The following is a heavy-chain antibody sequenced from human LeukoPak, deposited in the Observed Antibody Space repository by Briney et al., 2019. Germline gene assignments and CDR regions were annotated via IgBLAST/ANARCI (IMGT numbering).Heavy chain of an antibody. CDR3: ARDLSGGKLRYFDWLPPDY. CDR2: INPNAGTT. Sequence: ASVKVSCKASGYTFASYYMHWVRQAPGQGLEWMGIINPNAGTTSYAQKFQGRVTVTRDTSTSTVYMELSSLRSEDTAVYYCARDLSGGKLRYFDWLPPDYWGQGTLVTVSS. D-gene: IGHD3-9*01. J-gene: IGHJ4*02. V-gene: IGHV1-46*01. CDR1: GYTFASYY.